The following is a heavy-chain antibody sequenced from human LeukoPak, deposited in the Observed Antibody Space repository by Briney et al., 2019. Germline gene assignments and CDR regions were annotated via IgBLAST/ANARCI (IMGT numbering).Heavy chain of an antibody. CDR3: ARADLDYYGSNRFLDL. CDR2: TYYRSQWYN. D-gene: IGHD3-10*01. Sequence: SQTLSLTCAISGGSVSSRSVAWNWIRQSPSRGLEWLGRTYYRSQWYNDYAVSVKSRITIDPDTSKNQFSLLLNFVTPEDTAMYYCARADLDYYGSNRFLDLWGRGILVTVSS. CDR1: GGSVSSRSVA. J-gene: IGHJ2*01. V-gene: IGHV6-1*01.